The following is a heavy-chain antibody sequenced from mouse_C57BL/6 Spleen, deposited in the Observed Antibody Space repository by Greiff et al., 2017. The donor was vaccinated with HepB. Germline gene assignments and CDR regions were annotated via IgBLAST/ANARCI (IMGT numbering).Heavy chain of an antibody. CDR3: AKPMVTGDWYFDV. J-gene: IGHJ1*03. Sequence: QVQLKESGPGLVQPSQSLSITCTVSGFSLTSYGVHWVRQPPGKGLEWLGVIWSGGSTDYNAAFISRLSISKDNSKSQVFFKMNSLQADDTAIYYCAKPMVTGDWYFDVWGTGTTVTVSS. CDR1: GFSLTSYG. CDR2: IWSGGST. V-gene: IGHV2-4*01. D-gene: IGHD2-2*01.